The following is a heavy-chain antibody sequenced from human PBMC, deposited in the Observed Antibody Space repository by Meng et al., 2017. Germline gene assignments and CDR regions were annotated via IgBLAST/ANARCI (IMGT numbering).Heavy chain of an antibody. CDR2: IDPKSDNT. J-gene: IGHJ4*02. V-gene: IGHV1-2*06. CDR3: ARDEDISAAGYLLGDF. Sequence: QVLLVVLWPEVKKPGAWVKVSRKASGYTFAAYWIQWGLKAPGQGLEWMGRIDPKSDNTHYAQKFQGRVTMNRDTSISTAYMELSGLRSDDTAVYYCARDEDISAAGYLLGDFWGQGTLVTVSS. CDR1: GYTFAAYW. D-gene: IGHD6-13*01.